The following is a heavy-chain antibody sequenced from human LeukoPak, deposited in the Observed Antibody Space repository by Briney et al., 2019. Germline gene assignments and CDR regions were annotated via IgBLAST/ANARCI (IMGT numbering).Heavy chain of an antibody. D-gene: IGHD4-17*01. CDR3: ARAGPTVNIFFDS. CDR2: ISTTGFTI. J-gene: IGHJ4*02. V-gene: IGHV3-48*03. CDR1: GFTFSNYE. Sequence: GGALRLSCIASGFTFSNYEMNWVRQAPGKGLEWVSYISTTGFTIYYADSVKGRFTISRDNGKNSLYLQMSSLRAKDTAVYYCARAGPTVNIFFDSWGQGTLVTVSS.